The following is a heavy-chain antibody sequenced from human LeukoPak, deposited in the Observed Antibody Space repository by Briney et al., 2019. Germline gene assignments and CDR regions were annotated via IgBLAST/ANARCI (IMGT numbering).Heavy chain of an antibody. CDR3: ARGGSGSLDY. J-gene: IGHJ4*02. CDR2: IDSDGST. D-gene: IGHD3-10*01. Sequence: GGSLRLSCAASGFTFSRYWMHWVRQAPGKGLVWVSRIDSDGSTTYADSVKGRLTISRDNAKNTLYLQMNSLRVEDTGVYYYARGGSGSLDYWGQGTLVTVSS. CDR1: GFTFSRYW. V-gene: IGHV3-74*03.